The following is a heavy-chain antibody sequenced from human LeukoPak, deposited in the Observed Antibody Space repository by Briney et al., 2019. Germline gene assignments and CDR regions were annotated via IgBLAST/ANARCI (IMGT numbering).Heavy chain of an antibody. V-gene: IGHV3-23*01. CDR2: ISGSGGST. CDR3: AKDREYYYETSDY. CDR1: GFTFSSYA. Sequence: GGSLRLSCAASGFTFSSYAMSWVRQAPGKGLEWVSAISGSGGSTYYADSVKGRFTISRDNSKNTLYLQMNSLGAEDTAVYYCAKDREYYYETSDYWVQGTLVTVSS. D-gene: IGHD3-22*01. J-gene: IGHJ4*02.